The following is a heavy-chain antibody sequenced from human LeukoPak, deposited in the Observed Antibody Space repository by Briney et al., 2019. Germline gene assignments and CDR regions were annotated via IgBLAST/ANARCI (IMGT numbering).Heavy chain of an antibody. D-gene: IGHD6-13*01. CDR3: AKNSKGSSWYDYFDY. J-gene: IGHJ4*02. CDR2: ISDSGGST. V-gene: IGHV3-23*01. Sequence: PGGSLRLSCAASGFPFSSYAMSWVRQAPGKGLEWVSAISDSGGSTYYADSVKGRFTISRDNSKNTLYLQMNSLRVEDTAVYYCAKNSKGSSWYDYFDYWGQGTLDTVSS. CDR1: GFPFSSYA.